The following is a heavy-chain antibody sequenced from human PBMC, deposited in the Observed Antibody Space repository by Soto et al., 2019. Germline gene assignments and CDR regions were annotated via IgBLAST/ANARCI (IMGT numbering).Heavy chain of an antibody. CDR2: IWYDGSNK. CDR3: ARDRHDYGDYGDAFDI. CDR1: GFTFSSYG. J-gene: IGHJ3*02. Sequence: GGSLRLSCAASGFTFSSYGMHWVRQAPGKGLEWVAVIWYDGSNKYYADSVKGRFTISRDNSKNTLYLQMNSLRAEDTAVYYCARDRHDYGDYGDAFDIWGQGTMVTVSS. D-gene: IGHD4-17*01. V-gene: IGHV3-33*01.